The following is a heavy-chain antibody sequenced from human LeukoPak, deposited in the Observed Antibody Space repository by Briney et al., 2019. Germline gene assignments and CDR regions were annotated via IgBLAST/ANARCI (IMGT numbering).Heavy chain of an antibody. CDR2: ISGSGGST. V-gene: IGHV3-23*01. J-gene: IGHJ4*02. D-gene: IGHD3-10*01. CDR3: AKVGPFITMVRGVPTYYFDY. Sequence: GGSLRLSCAASGFTFSSYGMSWVRQAPGKGLEWVSAISGSGGSTYYADSVKGRFTISRDNSKNTLYLQMNSLRAEDTAVYYCAKVGPFITMVRGVPTYYFDYWGQGTLVTVSS. CDR1: GFTFSSYG.